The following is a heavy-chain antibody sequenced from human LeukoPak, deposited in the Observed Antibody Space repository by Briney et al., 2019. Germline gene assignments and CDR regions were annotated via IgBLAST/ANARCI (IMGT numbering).Heavy chain of an antibody. CDR1: GFTFSSYS. Sequence: PGGSLRLSCAASGFTFSSYSMNWVRQAPGKGLEWVSYISSSSSTIYYADSVKGRFTISRDNAKNSLYLQMNSLRAEDTAVYYCARDEDLQYFDYWGQGTLVTVSS. V-gene: IGHV3-48*01. CDR2: ISSSSSTI. D-gene: IGHD2-15*01. CDR3: ARDEDLQYFDY. J-gene: IGHJ4*02.